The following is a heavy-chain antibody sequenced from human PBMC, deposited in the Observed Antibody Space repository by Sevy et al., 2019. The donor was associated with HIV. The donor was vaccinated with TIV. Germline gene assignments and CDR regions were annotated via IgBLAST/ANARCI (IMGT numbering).Heavy chain of an antibody. CDR1: GFTFSSYA. Sequence: GGSLRLSCAASGFTFSSYAMSWVRQAPGKGLEWVSAISGSGGSTYYADSVKGRFTISRDNPKNTLYLQMNSLRAEDTAVYYCAKVREAAWGVFDYWGQGTLVTVSS. J-gene: IGHJ4*02. CDR3: AKVREAAWGVFDY. CDR2: ISGSGGST. V-gene: IGHV3-23*01. D-gene: IGHD3-16*01.